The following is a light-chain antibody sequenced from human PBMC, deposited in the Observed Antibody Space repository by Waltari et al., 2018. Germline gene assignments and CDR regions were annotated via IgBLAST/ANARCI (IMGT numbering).Light chain of an antibody. V-gene: IGLV2-8*01. CDR3: SSYAGSSNLV. Sequence: QSALTQPPSASGSPGQSVTISCPGTSTDVGGYNYVSWYQQQPGKAPKLIIHEVSKRPSGVPDRFSGSKSANTASLTVSGLQADDEADYYCSSYAGSSNLVFGGGTKLTVL. CDR2: EVS. J-gene: IGLJ2*01. CDR1: STDVGGYNY.